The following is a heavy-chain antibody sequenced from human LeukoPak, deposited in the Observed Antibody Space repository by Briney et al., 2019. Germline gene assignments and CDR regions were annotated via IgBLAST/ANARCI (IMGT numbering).Heavy chain of an antibody. CDR3: AREFFWSGYPA. CDR1: GGSFSSGSYY. J-gene: IGHJ5*02. CDR2: IHTSGST. D-gene: IGHD3-3*01. V-gene: IGHV4-61*02. Sequence: SETLSLTCTVSGGSFSSGSYYWSWIRQPAGKGLEWIGRIHTSGSTNYNPSLKSRVTVSADTSKTQFSLILSSVTAADTAVYYCAREFFWSGYPAWGQGTLVTVSS.